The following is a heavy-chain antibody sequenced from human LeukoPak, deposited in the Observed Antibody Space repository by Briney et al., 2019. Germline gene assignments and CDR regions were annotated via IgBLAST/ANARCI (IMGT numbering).Heavy chain of an antibody. CDR1: GFTFSAYS. J-gene: IGHJ4*02. D-gene: IGHD3-22*01. CDR3: VRLRRNSDTSGYYYYYDF. CDR2: ISSDNRHI. Sequence: GGSLRLSCVTSGFTFSAYSMNWVRQAPGKGLEWVSSISSDNRHIFYADSVRGRFTISRDDARDSLYLQMNSLRAEDTAVYYCVRLRRNSDTSGYYYYYDFWGQGTLVTVSS. V-gene: IGHV3-21*01.